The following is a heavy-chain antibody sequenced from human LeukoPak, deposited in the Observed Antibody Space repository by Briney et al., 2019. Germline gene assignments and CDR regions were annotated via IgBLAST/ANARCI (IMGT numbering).Heavy chain of an antibody. V-gene: IGHV1-24*01. D-gene: IGHD7-27*01. Sequence: ASVKVSCKVSGYTLTELSMHWVRQAPGKGLEWMGGFDPEDGETIYAQKFQGRVTITRNTSINTAYMELSSLRSADTAVYYCARGANELGIRGFYYYYYMDVWAKGPRSPSP. J-gene: IGHJ6*03. CDR2: FDPEDGET. CDR1: GYTLTELS. CDR3: ARGANELGIRGFYYYYYMDV.